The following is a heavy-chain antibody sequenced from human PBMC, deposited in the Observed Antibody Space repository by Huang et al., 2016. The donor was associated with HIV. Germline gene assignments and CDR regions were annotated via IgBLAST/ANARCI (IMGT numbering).Heavy chain of an antibody. CDR2: INHSGST. Sequence: QVQLQQWGAGLLKPSETLSLTCAVYGGSFSGYYWTWIRQPPGKGLEWIGEINHSGSTNDNPALKSRVTRSVDTSKKQFSLRLRSVTAADTAVYYCAREWLGGYDYWGQGTQVTVSS. D-gene: IGHD2-15*01. CDR3: AREWLGGYDY. CDR1: GGSFSGYY. J-gene: IGHJ4*02. V-gene: IGHV4-34*01.